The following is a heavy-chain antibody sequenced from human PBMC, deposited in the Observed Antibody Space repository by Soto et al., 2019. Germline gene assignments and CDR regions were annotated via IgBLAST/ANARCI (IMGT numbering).Heavy chain of an antibody. D-gene: IGHD3-3*01. V-gene: IGHV2-5*02. Sequence: QITLNESGPTQVNPRQTLTLTCTFSGFSLTTSGVGVGWIRQSPGKAPEWLALIYWDDDKLYSPSLKSRLTITKDTSKNPVVLTMADLDPADTATYYCAHRVLRTVFGLVTTTAIYFDFWGQGTPVAVSS. CDR1: GFSLTTSGVG. J-gene: IGHJ4*02. CDR3: AHRVLRTVFGLVTTTAIYFDF. CDR2: IYWDDDK.